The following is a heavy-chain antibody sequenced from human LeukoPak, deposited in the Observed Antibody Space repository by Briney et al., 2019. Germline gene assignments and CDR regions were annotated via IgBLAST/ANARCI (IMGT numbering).Heavy chain of an antibody. D-gene: IGHD3-22*01. CDR2: INPSGGST. J-gene: IGHJ4*02. V-gene: IGHV1-46*01. CDR1: GYIFTSYF. CDR3: ARGEYYYDSSGYYYWGTEFDY. Sequence: ASVKVSCKASGYIFTSYFMHWVRQAPGQGLEWMGLINPSGGSTRYAQKFQGRVTMTRDMSTSTVYMELSSLRSEDTAVYYCARGEYYYDSSGYYYWGTEFDYWGQGTLVTVSS.